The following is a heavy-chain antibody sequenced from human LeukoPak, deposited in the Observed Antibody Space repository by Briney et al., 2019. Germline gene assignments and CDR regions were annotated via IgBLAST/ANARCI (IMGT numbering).Heavy chain of an antibody. CDR3: AAREAGSSSLRPLDY. Sequence: EASVKVSCKASGYTYTRYDINWVRQATGQGPEWMGWMNPNSGNTGYAQKFQGRVTMTRNTSISTAYMELSSLRSEDTAVYYCAAREAGSSSLRPLDYWGQGTLVTVAS. V-gene: IGHV1-8*01. D-gene: IGHD6-6*01. CDR2: MNPNSGNT. J-gene: IGHJ4*02. CDR1: GYTYTRYD.